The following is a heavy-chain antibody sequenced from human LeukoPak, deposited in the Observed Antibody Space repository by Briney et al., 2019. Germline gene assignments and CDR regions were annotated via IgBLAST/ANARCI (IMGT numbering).Heavy chain of an antibody. CDR3: AKDRGDGNKYPFDY. Sequence: ASVKVSCKASGGTFSSYAISWVRQAPGQGLEWMGGIIPIFGTANYAQKFQGRVTITTDESTSTAYMELSSLRSEDTAVYYCAKDRGDGNKYPFDYWGQGTLVIVSS. D-gene: IGHD5-24*01. V-gene: IGHV1-69*05. CDR2: IIPIFGTA. CDR1: GGTFSSYA. J-gene: IGHJ4*02.